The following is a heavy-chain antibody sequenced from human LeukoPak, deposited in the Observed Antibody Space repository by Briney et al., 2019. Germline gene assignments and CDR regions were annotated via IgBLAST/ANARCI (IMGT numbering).Heavy chain of an antibody. Sequence: ASVKVSCKASGYTFTNYGISWVRQAPGQGLEWMGWISTFSDNTNYAQKLQGRVTMTIDTSTTTAFMDLRSLRSDDTAIYYCARRGYVATFLADDALDIWGQGQWSPSLQ. CDR2: ISTFSDNT. D-gene: IGHD3-3*02. CDR3: ARRGYVATFLADDALDI. J-gene: IGHJ3*02. V-gene: IGHV1-18*01. CDR1: GYTFTNYG.